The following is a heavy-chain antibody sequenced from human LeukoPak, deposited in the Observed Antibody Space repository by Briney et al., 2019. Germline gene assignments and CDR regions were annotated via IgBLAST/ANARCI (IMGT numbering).Heavy chain of an antibody. Sequence: GGSLRLSCAASGFSFSGYSMNWVRQAPGKGLEWVAIIKQDGTETFYVDSVKGRFTISRDNVKNSLYLQMNSLRIEDAAVYYCMGGRGWLPENWGQGTLVTVSS. V-gene: IGHV3-7*01. CDR2: IKQDGTET. D-gene: IGHD3-22*01. CDR3: MGGRGWLPEN. J-gene: IGHJ4*02. CDR1: GFSFSGYS.